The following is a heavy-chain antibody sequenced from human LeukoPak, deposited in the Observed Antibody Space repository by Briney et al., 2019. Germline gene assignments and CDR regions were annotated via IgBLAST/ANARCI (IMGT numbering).Heavy chain of an antibody. CDR3: ASLIWGGGFDI. CDR2: IKHDGSEI. J-gene: IGHJ3*02. V-gene: IGHV3-7*01. Sequence: PGGSLRLSCTASGFTFSTYWMSWVRQAQGKGLEWVANIKHDGSEIYYVDSVKGRFTISRDNAKNSLYLQMNNLRAEDTAVYYCASLIWGGGFDIWGQGTMVTVSS. D-gene: IGHD3-16*01. CDR1: GFTFSTYW.